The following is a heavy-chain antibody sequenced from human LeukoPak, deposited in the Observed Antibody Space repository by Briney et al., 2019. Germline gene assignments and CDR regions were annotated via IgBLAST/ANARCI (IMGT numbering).Heavy chain of an antibody. CDR2: IYPCDSDA. Sequence: PGEPLNISCQSSGSRFTSYGIGWVGQMPGKGLEWMGLIYPCDSDARYSLSIQGQVTISADKSNHTAYLQWSSLKASDAAMYHCARHFGGSTSHAFDIWGQGTMVTVSS. J-gene: IGHJ3*02. V-gene: IGHV5-51*01. CDR3: ARHFGGSTSHAFDI. D-gene: IGHD2-2*01. CDR1: GSRFTSYG.